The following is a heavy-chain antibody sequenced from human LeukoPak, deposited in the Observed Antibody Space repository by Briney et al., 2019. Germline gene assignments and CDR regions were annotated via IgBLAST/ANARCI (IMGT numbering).Heavy chain of an antibody. Sequence: GGSLRLSCAASGFTFNRYNMNWVRRAPGKGLEWVSSISTSSSYIYYADSVRGRFTISRDNAKNSLYMQMNSLRAEDTAVYSCARGADGVSSNSRGWFDPWGQGTLVTVSS. V-gene: IGHV3-21*01. J-gene: IGHJ5*02. CDR3: ARGADGVSSNSRGWFDP. CDR1: GFTFNRYN. CDR2: ISTSSSYI. D-gene: IGHD2-15*01.